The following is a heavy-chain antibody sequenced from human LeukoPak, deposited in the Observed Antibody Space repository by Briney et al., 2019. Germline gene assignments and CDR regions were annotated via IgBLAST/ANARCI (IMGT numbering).Heavy chain of an antibody. J-gene: IGHJ6*02. CDR3: AKDRLYYYGSGTQYGMDV. CDR2: ISYEGSKK. V-gene: IGHV3-30*18. CDR1: GFIFSSYG. D-gene: IGHD3-10*01. Sequence: GRSLRLSCAASGFIFSSYGMHWVRQAPGKGLEWVAVISYEGSKKYYVDSVKGRFTISRDNSKNTLYLQMNSLRAEDTAVYYCAKDRLYYYGSGTQYGMDVWGHGTTVTVSS.